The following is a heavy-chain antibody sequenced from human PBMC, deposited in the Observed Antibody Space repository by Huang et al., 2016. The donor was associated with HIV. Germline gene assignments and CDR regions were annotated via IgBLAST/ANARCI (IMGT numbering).Heavy chain of an antibody. Sequence: EVQLVESGGNLIQTGGSLRLACAAFGFRFDNSAMDWVRQAPGKGLEWVSSISWNSANIAYGDSVKGRFTISRDNARNSLYLQMNSLRPDDTALYYCVKGDIVGTANFFDYWGQGTQVSVSS. CDR3: VKGDIVGTANFFDY. J-gene: IGHJ4*02. D-gene: IGHD1-26*01. V-gene: IGHV3-9*01. CDR2: ISWNSANI. CDR1: GFRFDNSA.